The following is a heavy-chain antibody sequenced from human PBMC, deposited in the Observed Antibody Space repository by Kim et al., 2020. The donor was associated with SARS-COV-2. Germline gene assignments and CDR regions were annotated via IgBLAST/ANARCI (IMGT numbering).Heavy chain of an antibody. J-gene: IGHJ6*02. CDR3: AVAVDYLHYGMDV. V-gene: IGHV6-1*01. D-gene: IGHD4-17*01. CDR2: TYYRSKWFV. CDR1: GDSVSSSSAA. Sequence: SQTLSLTCALSGDSVSSSSAAWNWIRQSPSRGLEWLGRTYYRSKWFVDYAPSVRSRITINPDTSKNEFSLQLESVTPEDTAVYYCAVAVDYLHYGMDVWGRGTTVTVSS.